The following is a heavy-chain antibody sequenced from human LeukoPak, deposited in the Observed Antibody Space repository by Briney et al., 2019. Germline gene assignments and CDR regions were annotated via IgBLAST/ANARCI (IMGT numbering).Heavy chain of an antibody. CDR1: GGSISSYY. Sequence: SETLSLTCTVSGGSISSYYWSWVRQPPGKGLEWIGFVYYTGSTNYSPSLKSRVTISVDTSKNQFSLKLSSVTAADTAVYYCASRSTVYSGYEYFDLWGRGTLVTVSS. J-gene: IGHJ2*01. D-gene: IGHD3-22*01. V-gene: IGHV4-59*01. CDR3: ASRSTVYSGYEYFDL. CDR2: VYYTGST.